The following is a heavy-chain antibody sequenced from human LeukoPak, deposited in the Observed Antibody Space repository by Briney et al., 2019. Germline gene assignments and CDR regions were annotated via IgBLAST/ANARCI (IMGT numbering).Heavy chain of an antibody. CDR2: INHSGFT. V-gene: IGHV4-34*01. D-gene: IGHD2-15*01. CDR1: GGSFSGYY. Sequence: SETLSLTCSVYGGSFSGYYWSWIRQPPGKGLEWIGEINHSGFTNYNPSLKSRVTISVDTSKNHFSLELSSVTAADTAVYYCARTPYYYYYGMDVWGQGTTVTVSS. CDR3: ARTPYYYYYGMDV. J-gene: IGHJ6*02.